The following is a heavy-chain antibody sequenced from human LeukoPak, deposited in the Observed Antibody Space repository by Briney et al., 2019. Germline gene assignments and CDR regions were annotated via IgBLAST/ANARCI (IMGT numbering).Heavy chain of an antibody. V-gene: IGHV3-21*01. Sequence: PGGSLRLSCAASGFTFSSYSMNWVRQAPGKGLEWVSSISSSSSYIYYADSVKGRFTISRDNAKNSLYLQMNSLRAEDTAVYYCAKDLYYYGSGSYYVFDYWGQGTLVTVSS. D-gene: IGHD3-10*01. J-gene: IGHJ4*02. CDR2: ISSSSSYI. CDR1: GFTFSSYS. CDR3: AKDLYYYGSGSYYVFDY.